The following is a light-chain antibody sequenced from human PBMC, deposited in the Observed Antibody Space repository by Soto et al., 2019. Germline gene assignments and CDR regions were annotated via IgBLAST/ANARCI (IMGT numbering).Light chain of an antibody. Sequence: QSVLTQPASVSGSPGQSITISCTGTSSDVGSYKFVSWYQQHPGKAPKLIIYEGSKWPSGVSNRFSDSKSGNTASLTISGLQAEDEADYYCCSYAAGLWVFGGGTKLTVL. CDR1: SSDVGSYKF. CDR3: CSYAAGLWV. V-gene: IGLV2-23*01. CDR2: EGS. J-gene: IGLJ3*02.